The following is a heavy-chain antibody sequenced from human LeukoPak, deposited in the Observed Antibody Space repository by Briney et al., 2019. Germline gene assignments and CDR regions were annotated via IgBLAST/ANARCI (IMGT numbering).Heavy chain of an antibody. CDR3: ARGWGFFDY. J-gene: IGHJ4*02. CDR1: GGSISSYY. CDR2: IYYSGST. D-gene: IGHD3-16*01. V-gene: IGHV4-59*01. Sequence: SETLSLTCTVSGGSISSYYWSWIRQPPGKGLEWIGYIYYSGSTNYNPSLKSRVTISVDTSKNQFSLKLSSVTAADTAVYYCARGWGFFDYWGQGTLVTVSS.